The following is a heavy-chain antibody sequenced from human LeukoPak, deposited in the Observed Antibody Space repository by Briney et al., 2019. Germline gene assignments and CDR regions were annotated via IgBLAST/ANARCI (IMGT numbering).Heavy chain of an antibody. Sequence: GRSLRLSCAASGFSFRNYAMHGAREAPGEGLEWVALISYDGSNKYKADSVKGRFTISRDNSKNPRYLQMNSLRAEDTAVYYCARAHDYGDYVEGPSDYWGQGTLVTVSS. J-gene: IGHJ4*02. V-gene: IGHV3-30-3*01. D-gene: IGHD4-17*01. CDR3: ARAHDYGDYVEGPSDY. CDR1: GFSFRNYA. CDR2: ISYDGSNK.